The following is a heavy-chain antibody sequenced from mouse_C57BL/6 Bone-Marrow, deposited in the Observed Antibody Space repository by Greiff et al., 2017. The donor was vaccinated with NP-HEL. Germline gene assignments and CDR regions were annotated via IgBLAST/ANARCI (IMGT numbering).Heavy chain of an antibody. CDR3: AAGVTTVVATNWSLDV. CDR2: IHPNSGST. CDR1: GYTFTSYW. V-gene: IGHV1-64*01. J-gene: IGHJ1*03. Sequence: VQLQQPGAELVKPGASVTLSCKASGYTFTSYWMHWVKQRPGQGLEWIGMIHPNSGSTNYNEKFKSKATLTVDKSSSTAYMQLSSLTFEESAVYYGAAGVTTVVATNWSLDVWGTGTTVTVSS. D-gene: IGHD1-1*01.